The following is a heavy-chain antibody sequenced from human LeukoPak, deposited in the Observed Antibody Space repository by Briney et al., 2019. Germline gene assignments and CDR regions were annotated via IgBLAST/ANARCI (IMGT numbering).Heavy chain of an antibody. J-gene: IGHJ4*02. CDR1: GDSITSSGYY. Sequence: SSQTLSLTCTVSGDSITSSGYYWSWIRQHPGKGLEWIGYICYSGSTYYNPSLKSRVTISVDTSKNQFSLMPTSVNYADTANSYCARGSSPFDYWGQGTLVTVSS. V-gene: IGHV4-31*03. D-gene: IGHD3-10*01. CDR2: ICYSGST. CDR3: ARGSSPFDY.